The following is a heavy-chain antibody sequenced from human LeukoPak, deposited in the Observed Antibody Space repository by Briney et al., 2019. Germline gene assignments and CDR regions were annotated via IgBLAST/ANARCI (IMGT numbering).Heavy chain of an antibody. J-gene: IGHJ5*02. CDR2: INQDGSDK. Sequence: GGSLRLSCAPSRFTLSTHWMRWVRPAPRTRLERAANINQDGSDKYYVDSVKRRFTISRDNAKNSLHLQVNSLRAEDTAVYYCATVVVATANWFDPWGQGTLVTVSS. CDR1: RFTLSTHW. V-gene: IGHV3-7*03. CDR3: ATVVVATANWFDP. D-gene: IGHD5-12*01.